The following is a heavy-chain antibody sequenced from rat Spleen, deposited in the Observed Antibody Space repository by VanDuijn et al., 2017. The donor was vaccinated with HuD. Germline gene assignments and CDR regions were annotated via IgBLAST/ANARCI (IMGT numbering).Heavy chain of an antibody. CDR3: ARKLQWWGFDY. CDR2: ISPSGGNT. J-gene: IGHJ2*01. D-gene: IGHD1-1*01. Sequence: EVQLVESGGGLVQPGRSLKLSCVASGFTFNHYWMTWIRQAPGRGLDWVESISPSGGNTYYRDSVKGRFTISRDNAKNTQYLQMDSLRSEDTATYYCARKLQWWGFDYWGQGVMVTVSS. CDR1: GFTFNHYW. V-gene: IGHV5-31*01.